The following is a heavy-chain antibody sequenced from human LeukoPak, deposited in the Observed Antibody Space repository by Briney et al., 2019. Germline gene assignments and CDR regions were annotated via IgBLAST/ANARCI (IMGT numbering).Heavy chain of an antibody. CDR2: ISGRGGST. J-gene: IGHJ4*02. Sequence: GGSLRLSRAASGFTFSSYAMSWVRQAPGKGLEWVSAISGRGGSTYYADSVKGRFTISRDNSKNTLYLQMNSLRAEDTAVYYCAKGTTFGGVIVANYFDYWGQGTLVTVSS. D-gene: IGHD3-16*02. CDR3: AKGTTFGGVIVANYFDY. V-gene: IGHV3-23*01. CDR1: GFTFSSYA.